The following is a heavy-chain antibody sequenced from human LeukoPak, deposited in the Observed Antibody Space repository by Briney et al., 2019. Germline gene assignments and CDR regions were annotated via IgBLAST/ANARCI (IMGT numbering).Heavy chain of an antibody. D-gene: IGHD6-13*01. Sequence: SETLSLTCTVSGGSISSYYWSWVRQPPGKGLEWIGYIYYSGSTNYNPSLKSRVTISVDTSKNQFSLKLSSVTAADTAVYYCARVNRQQLGRYYFDYWGQGTLVTVSS. J-gene: IGHJ4*02. CDR1: GGSISSYY. CDR3: ARVNRQQLGRYYFDY. V-gene: IGHV4-59*01. CDR2: IYYSGST.